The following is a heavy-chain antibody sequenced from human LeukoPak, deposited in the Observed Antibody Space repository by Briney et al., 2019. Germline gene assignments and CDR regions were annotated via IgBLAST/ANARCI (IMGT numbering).Heavy chain of an antibody. CDR1: GVTFSGDL. CDR2: IKSDGSSS. J-gene: IGHJ4*02. D-gene: IGHD4-23*01. CDR3: VRDLDLGGYSSFEY. Sequence: GGSLRHSCAASGVTFSGDLATNGVRQAPGKGLVWVSRIKSDGSSSTYADSVKGRFTISRDNAKNSLYVQMTTLRAEDPALYYCVRDLDLGGYSSFEYWGQGPLVTVSS. V-gene: IGHV3-74*01.